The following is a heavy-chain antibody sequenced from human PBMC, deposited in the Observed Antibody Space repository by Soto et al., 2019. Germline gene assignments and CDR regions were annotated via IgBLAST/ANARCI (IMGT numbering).Heavy chain of an antibody. Sequence: QVQLVESGGGLVKPGGSLRLSCAASGFTFSDYYMSWIRQAPGKGLEWVSYISSSSSYTNYADSVKGRFTISRDNAKNSLYLQMNSLRAEATAVYYCARYSSSWYESFVDYWGQGTLVTVSS. CDR2: ISSSSSYT. J-gene: IGHJ4*02. V-gene: IGHV3-11*06. CDR1: GFTFSDYY. D-gene: IGHD6-13*01. CDR3: ARYSSSWYESFVDY.